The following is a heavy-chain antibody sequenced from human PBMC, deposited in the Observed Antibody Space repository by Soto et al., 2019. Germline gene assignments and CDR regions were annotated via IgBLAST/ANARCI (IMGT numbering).Heavy chain of an antibody. CDR2: ITGGGGST. V-gene: IGHV3-23*01. D-gene: IGHD3-22*01. Sequence: GGSLRLSCAASGFTFSSFAMTWVRQAPGRGLECVSVITGGGGSTFYSNLVKGRFTISRDNSKNTLFLQMSSLRVEDTAVYYCVKDRADSSPPVWGQGTLVTVSS. J-gene: IGHJ4*02. CDR3: VKDRADSSPPV. CDR1: GFTFSSFA.